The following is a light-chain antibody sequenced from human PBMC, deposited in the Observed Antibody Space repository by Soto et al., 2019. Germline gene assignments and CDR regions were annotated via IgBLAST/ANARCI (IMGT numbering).Light chain of an antibody. V-gene: IGLV1-40*01. CDR1: SSNIGAGYD. CDR3: QSYDSSLSGSGV. J-gene: IGLJ2*01. Sequence: QSVLTQPPSVSGAPGQRVTISCTGSSSNIGAGYDVHWYQQLPGTAPKLLIYGNSNRPSGVLDRFSGSKSGTSASLAITGLQAEDEADYYCQSYDSSLSGSGVFGGGTKVTVL. CDR2: GNS.